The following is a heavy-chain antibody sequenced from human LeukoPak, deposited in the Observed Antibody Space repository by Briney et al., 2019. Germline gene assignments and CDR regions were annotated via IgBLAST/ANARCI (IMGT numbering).Heavy chain of an antibody. CDR2: IIPIFGTA. J-gene: IGHJ6*03. CDR1: GGTFSSYA. Sequence: GASVKVSCKASGGTFSSYAISWVRRAPGQGLEWMGGIIPIFGTANYAQKFQGRVTITADESASTAYMELSSLRSEDTAVYYCATKGPPYYYYYYMDVWGKGTTVTVSS. V-gene: IGHV1-69*13. CDR3: ATKGPPYYYYYYMDV.